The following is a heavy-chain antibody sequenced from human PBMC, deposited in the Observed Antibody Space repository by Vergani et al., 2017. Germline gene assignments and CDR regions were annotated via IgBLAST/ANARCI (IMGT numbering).Heavy chain of an antibody. V-gene: IGHV6-1*01. D-gene: IGHD3-10*01. CDR3: ARDVTYYNKINHDGVEV. CDR1: GDSVSSNDAV. CDR2: TYYRSKWYN. Sequence: QVQLQQSGPGLVKPSQTLSLTCAISGDSVSSNDAVWNWIMPSPSIGLEWLGRTYYRSKWYNDYSVSVKSRITISPDTSKNQFSLQLNSVTTEDTAVYYWARDVTYYNKINHDGVEVWEEGTSVTVSS. J-gene: IGHJ6*01.